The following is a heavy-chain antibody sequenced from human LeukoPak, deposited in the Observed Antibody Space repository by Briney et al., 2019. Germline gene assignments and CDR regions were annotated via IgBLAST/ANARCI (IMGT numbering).Heavy chain of an antibody. J-gene: IGHJ6*02. CDR3: ARHYYDNSGFYYYSYFDMDV. CDR2: VSYDGTNK. D-gene: IGHD3-22*01. Sequence: PGGSLRLSCPASGFTLSSYGMHWVRQAPGKGLEWVAVVSYDGTNKFYADSVKGRFTVSRDTSTNTVYLRMGSLRVEDTAVYYCARHYYDNSGFYYYSYFDMDVWGQGTTVTVS. CDR1: GFTLSSYG. V-gene: IGHV3-30*03.